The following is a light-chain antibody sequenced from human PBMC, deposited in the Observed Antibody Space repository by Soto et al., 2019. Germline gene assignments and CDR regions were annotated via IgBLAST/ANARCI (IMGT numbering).Light chain of an antibody. CDR3: NSCTVTTSLI. J-gene: IGLJ2*01. CDR2: EVS. V-gene: IGLV2-14*01. Sequence: QSALTQPASVSGSPGQSITISCTGTSSDVGDYKYVSWYQQHPGKAPKLIIYEVSNRPSGIYNRFSGSKSGNTASLTISGLQAEDEAYYYCNSCTVTTSLIFGGGTKVTVL. CDR1: SSDVGDYKY.